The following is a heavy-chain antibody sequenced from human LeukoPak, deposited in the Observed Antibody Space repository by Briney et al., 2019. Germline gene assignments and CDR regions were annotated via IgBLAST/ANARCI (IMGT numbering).Heavy chain of an antibody. CDR3: AKGNNIISFNFDY. J-gene: IGHJ4*02. CDR1: GFNFHDFS. V-gene: IGHV3-43*02. CDR2: ISGDGVTT. D-gene: IGHD2/OR15-2a*01. Sequence: GGSLRLSCAASGFNFHDFSMHWVRQVPGQGPDWVSLISGDGVTTYYSDSVKDRFTISRDNNKNLLFLQMNSLRVEDSAIYYCAKGNNIISFNFDYWGRGSLVIVSS.